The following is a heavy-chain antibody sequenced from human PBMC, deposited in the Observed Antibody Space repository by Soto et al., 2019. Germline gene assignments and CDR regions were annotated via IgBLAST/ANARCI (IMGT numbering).Heavy chain of an antibody. D-gene: IGHD3-22*01. CDR2: IKQDGSEK. J-gene: IGHJ4*02. CDR3: ARGGYYDSTGYAN. CDR1: GFTFSSYW. V-gene: IGHV3-7*03. Sequence: GGSLRLSCAASGFTFSSYWMSWVRQAPGKGLEWVANIKQDGSEKYYVDSVKGRFTISRDNAKNSLYLQMSSLRAEDTAVYYCARGGYYDSTGYANWGQGTLVTVSS.